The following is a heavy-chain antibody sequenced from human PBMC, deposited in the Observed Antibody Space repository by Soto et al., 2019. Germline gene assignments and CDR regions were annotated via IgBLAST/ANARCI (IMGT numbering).Heavy chain of an antibody. V-gene: IGHV2-26*01. D-gene: IGHD6-19*01. CDR2: IFSNDEK. CDR1: GFSLSNARMG. CDR3: ARSRLERQWLAYFDY. Sequence: QVTLKESGPVLVKPTETLTLTCTVSGFSLSNARMGVSWIRQPPGKALEWLAHIFSNDEKSYSTSLKSRLTISKDTSKSQMVLTMTNMDPVDTATYYCARSRLERQWLAYFDYWGQGTLVTVSS. J-gene: IGHJ4*02.